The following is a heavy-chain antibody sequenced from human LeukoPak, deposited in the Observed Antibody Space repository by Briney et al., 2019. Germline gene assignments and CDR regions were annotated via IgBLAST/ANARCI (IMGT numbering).Heavy chain of an antibody. J-gene: IGHJ1*01. CDR3: ASRILGIAVADHGEYFQH. V-gene: IGHV4-38-2*02. CDR2: IYHSGRT. Sequence: SETLSLTCTVSGYSISSGYYWGWIRQPPGKGLEWIGSIYHSGRTFYNPSLKSRVTISVDTSKNQFSLKLNSVTAADTAVYYCASRILGIAVADHGEYFQHWGQGTLVTVSS. D-gene: IGHD6-19*01. CDR1: GYSISSGYY.